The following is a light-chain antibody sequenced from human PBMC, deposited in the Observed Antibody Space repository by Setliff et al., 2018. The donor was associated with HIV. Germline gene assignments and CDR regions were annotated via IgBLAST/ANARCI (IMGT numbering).Light chain of an antibody. CDR2: DVS. CDR3: SSYTSSTPLYV. Sequence: QSALAQPASVSGSPGQSITISCTGTSSDVGTYNFVSWYQQHPGKGPKLMIYDVSNRPSGVSNRFSGSKSGNTASLTISGLQAADEADYYCSSYTSSTPLYVFGTGTK. J-gene: IGLJ1*01. CDR1: SSDVGTYNF. V-gene: IGLV2-14*03.